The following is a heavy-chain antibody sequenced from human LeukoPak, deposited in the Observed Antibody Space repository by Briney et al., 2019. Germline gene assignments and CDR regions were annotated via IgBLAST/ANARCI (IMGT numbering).Heavy chain of an antibody. CDR2: INHSGST. CDR3: ARVSDSSGYYLFDY. D-gene: IGHD3-22*01. CDR1: GGSFSGYY. J-gene: IGHJ4*02. V-gene: IGHV4-34*01. Sequence: SETLSLTCAVYGGSFSGYYWSWIRQPPGKGLEWIGEINHSGSTNYNPSLKSRVTISVDTSKNQFSLKLSSVTAADTAVYYCARVSDSSGYYLFDYWGQGTRVTVSS.